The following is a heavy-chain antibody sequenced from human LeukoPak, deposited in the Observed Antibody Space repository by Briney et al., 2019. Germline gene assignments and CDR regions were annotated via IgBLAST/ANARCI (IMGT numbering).Heavy chain of an antibody. D-gene: IGHD3-22*01. CDR3: ARHPPRDSSGNDAFDI. CDR1: GGSINYYY. J-gene: IGHJ3*02. CDR2: IFYSGST. V-gene: IGHV4-59*08. Sequence: SETLSFTCSVSGGSINYYYWSWIRQPPGKGLEWVGYIFYSGSTNYNPSLKSRVTLSVDTSKNQFSLKLSSVTAADTAVYYCARHPPRDSSGNDAFDIWGQGTMVTVSS.